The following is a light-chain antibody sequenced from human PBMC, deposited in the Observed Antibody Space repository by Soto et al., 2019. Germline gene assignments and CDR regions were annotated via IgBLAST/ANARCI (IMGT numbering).Light chain of an antibody. CDR2: DAS. CDR3: QQRINWRST. Sequence: EIVMTQSPATLSVSPGERATLSCRASQSVRTYVAWYQQKAGQAPRLLIYDASNRATGIPARFSGGGSGTDFTLTISSLEPEDFAVYFCQQRINWRSTFGGGTKVDI. V-gene: IGKV3-11*01. CDR1: QSVRTY. J-gene: IGKJ4*01.